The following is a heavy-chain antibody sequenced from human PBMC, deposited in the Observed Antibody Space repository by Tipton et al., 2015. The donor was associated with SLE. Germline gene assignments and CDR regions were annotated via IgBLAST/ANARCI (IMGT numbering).Heavy chain of an antibody. D-gene: IGHD2-21*01. CDR3: ARDDSFRHYYHGMDV. CDR1: RFTFSAYA. CDR2: ISYDGSYK. V-gene: IGHV3-30*04. Sequence: SLRLSCAASRFTFSAYAMHWVRQAPGKGLEWVAIISYDGSYKYYADSVKGRFTISRDNAKNSLYLQMNSLRAEDTAVYYCARDDSFRHYYHGMDVWGQGTTVTVSS. J-gene: IGHJ6*02.